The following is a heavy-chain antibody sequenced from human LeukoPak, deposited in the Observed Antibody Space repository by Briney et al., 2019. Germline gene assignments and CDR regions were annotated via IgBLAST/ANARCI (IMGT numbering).Heavy chain of an antibody. V-gene: IGHV2-5*02. J-gene: IGHJ5*02. D-gene: IGHD3-16*01. CDR3: APHGVHLGLGWFDP. CDR1: GFSLSTSGVG. CDR2: IYWDDDK. Sequence: SGPTLVKPTQTLTLTCTFSGFSLSTSGVGVGWIRQPPGKALEWLALIYWDDDKRYSPSLKSRLTITKDTSKNQVVLTMTNMDPVDTATYYCAPHGVHLGLGWFDPWGQGTLVTVSS.